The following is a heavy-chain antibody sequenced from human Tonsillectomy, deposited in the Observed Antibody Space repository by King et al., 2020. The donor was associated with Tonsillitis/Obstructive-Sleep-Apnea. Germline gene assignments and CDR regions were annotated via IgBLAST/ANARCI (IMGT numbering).Heavy chain of an antibody. V-gene: IGHV4-61*01. J-gene: IGHJ5*01. Sequence: QLQESGPGLVKPSETLSFTCTVSGGSVSSGSHCWSWIRQPPGKGLEWIGYIYSSGSTNYNPSLMSRVTMSVDTSKNQFSLKLSSVTAADTAVYYCSGGGEFSYLGWVDPRGQGTPVTVSP. CDR3: SGGGEFSYLGWVDP. D-gene: IGHD2-21*01. CDR2: IYSSGST. CDR1: GGSVSSGSHC.